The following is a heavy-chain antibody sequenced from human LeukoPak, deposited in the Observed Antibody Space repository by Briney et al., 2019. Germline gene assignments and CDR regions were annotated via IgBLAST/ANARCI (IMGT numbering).Heavy chain of an antibody. V-gene: IGHV3-21*04. J-gene: IGHJ4*02. CDR2: ISVSGSYI. CDR3: TKADCSSTNCHLDY. D-gene: IGHD2-2*01. CDR1: GFTFSSYT. Sequence: GGSLRLSCAASGFTFSSYTMNWVRQAPGKGLEWVSFISVSGSYIYYADSVKGRFTISRDNAKNSLYLQMNSLRAEDMALYYCTKADCSSTNCHLDYWGQGTLVTVSS.